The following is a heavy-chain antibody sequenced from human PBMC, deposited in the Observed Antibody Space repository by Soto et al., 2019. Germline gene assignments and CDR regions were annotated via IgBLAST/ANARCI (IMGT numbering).Heavy chain of an antibody. Sequence: GRSLRLSCAASGFTFSDYYMSWIRQAPGKGLEWVSYIGSSSSYTNYADSVKGRFTISRDSAKNSLYLQMNSLRAEDTAVYYCARDADILTGSDAFDIWGQGTMVTVSS. D-gene: IGHD3-9*01. CDR3: ARDADILTGSDAFDI. CDR1: GFTFSDYY. J-gene: IGHJ3*02. CDR2: IGSSSSYT. V-gene: IGHV3-11*05.